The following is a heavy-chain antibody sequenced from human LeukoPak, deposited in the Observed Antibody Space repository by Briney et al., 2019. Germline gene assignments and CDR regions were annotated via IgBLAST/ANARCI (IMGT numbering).Heavy chain of an antibody. J-gene: IGHJ4*02. Sequence: SETLSLTCAVYGGSFSGYYWSWIRQPPGKGLEWIGEINHSGSTNCNPSLKSRVTISVDTSKNQFSLKLSSVTAADTAVYYCARGSGSKAARPKYFDYWGQGTLVTVSS. V-gene: IGHV4-34*01. CDR3: ARGSGSKAARPKYFDY. CDR2: INHSGST. CDR1: GGSFSGYY. D-gene: IGHD6-6*01.